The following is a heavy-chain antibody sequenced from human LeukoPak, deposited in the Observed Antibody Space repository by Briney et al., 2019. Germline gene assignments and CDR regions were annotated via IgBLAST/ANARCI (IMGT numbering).Heavy chain of an antibody. CDR2: IDTTSSTI. V-gene: IGHV3-48*01. Sequence: GGSLRLSCAASEFTFRTYSMNWVRQAPGKGLEWVSYIDTTSSTIYYADSVKGRFTISRDNAKNSLYLQMNSLRAEDTAIYYCAKTFYDSGSYWGAFDYWGQGTLVTVSS. CDR3: AKTFYDSGSYWGAFDY. D-gene: IGHD3-10*01. CDR1: EFTFRTYS. J-gene: IGHJ4*02.